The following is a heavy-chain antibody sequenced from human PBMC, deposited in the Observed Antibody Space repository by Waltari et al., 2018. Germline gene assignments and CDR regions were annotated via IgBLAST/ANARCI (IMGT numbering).Heavy chain of an antibody. CDR1: GYTLPDSS. J-gene: IGHJ4*02. V-gene: IGHV1-69-2*01. CDR2: VDPEDGET. D-gene: IGHD6-13*01. CDR3: ATPSLAAAGFFDY. Sequence: EVQLVQSGAEVKKPGATVKISCKASGYTLPDSSLPSAQQAPGKGLEWMGRVDPEDGETRYAEKFQGRVTITADTSTDTAYMELSSLRSEDTAVYYCATPSLAAAGFFDYWGQGTLVTVSS.